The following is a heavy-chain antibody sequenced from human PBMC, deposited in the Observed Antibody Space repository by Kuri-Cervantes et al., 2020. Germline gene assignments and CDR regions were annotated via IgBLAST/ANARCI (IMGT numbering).Heavy chain of an antibody. D-gene: IGHD1-1*01. V-gene: IGHV4-34*01. CDR3: ARGRDPKRTFDP. Sequence: GSLRLSCAVYGGSFSGYYWSWIRQPPGKWLEWIGEINHSGSTNYNPSLKSRVTIPVDTSKNQFSLKLSSVTAADTAVYYCARGRDPKRTFDPLGQGTLVTVSS. CDR2: INHSGST. J-gene: IGHJ5*02. CDR1: GGSFSGYY.